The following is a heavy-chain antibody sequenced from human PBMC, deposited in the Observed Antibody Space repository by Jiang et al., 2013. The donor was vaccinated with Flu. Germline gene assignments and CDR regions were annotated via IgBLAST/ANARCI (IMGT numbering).Heavy chain of an antibody. CDR2: IYYSGST. CDR3: ARHVRLELPRRIYNWFDP. D-gene: IGHD1-7*01. V-gene: IGHV4-39*01. J-gene: IGHJ5*02. CDR1: GGSISSSIYY. Sequence: GLVKPSETLSLTCTVSGGSISSSIYYWGWIRQPPGKGLEWIGTIYYSGSTYYNPSLKSRVTISVDTSKNQFSLKLSSVTAADTAVYYCARHVRLELPRRIYNWFDPWGQGTLVTVSS.